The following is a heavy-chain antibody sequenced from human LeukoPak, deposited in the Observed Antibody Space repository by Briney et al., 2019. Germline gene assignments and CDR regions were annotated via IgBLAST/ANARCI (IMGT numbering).Heavy chain of an antibody. CDR1: GGSISPYY. CDR2: IYYSGST. Sequence: PSETLSLTCTVSGGSISPYYWSWIRQPPGKGLEWIGYIYYSGSTNYNPSLKSRVTISLDTSKNQFSLKLTSVTAADTAVYYCARSSLYCSSTSCYAFDIWSQGTMVTVSS. D-gene: IGHD2-2*01. CDR3: ARSSLYCSSTSCYAFDI. J-gene: IGHJ3*02. V-gene: IGHV4-59*01.